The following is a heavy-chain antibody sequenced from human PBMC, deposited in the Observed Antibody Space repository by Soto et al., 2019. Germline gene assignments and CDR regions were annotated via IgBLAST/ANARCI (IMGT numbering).Heavy chain of an antibody. J-gene: IGHJ4*02. Sequence: QVQLVQSGAEEKKPGASVKVSCKASGYTFTSYAMHWVRQAPGQRLEWMGWINAGHGNTKYSQKFQGRVPITRDTSASTGYMELSSLRSEDTAVYYCARSIVVVTALDYWGQGPLVTVSS. CDR2: INAGHGNT. CDR3: ARSIVVVTALDY. V-gene: IGHV1-3*05. D-gene: IGHD2-21*02. CDR1: GYTFTSYA.